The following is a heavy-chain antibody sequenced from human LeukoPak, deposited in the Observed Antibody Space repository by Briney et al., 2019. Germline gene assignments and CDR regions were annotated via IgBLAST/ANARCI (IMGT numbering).Heavy chain of an antibody. CDR3: ARARQYDSWSGYTRYYYYGMDV. CDR1: GFTFNNYA. J-gene: IGHJ6*02. Sequence: GGSLRLSCAASGFTFNNYAMNWVRQAPGKRLEWVSSISGSDGSTYYADSVKGRFTIPRDNSKNTLYLQMNSLRVEDTAVYYCARARQYDSWSGYTRYYYYGMDVWGQGTTVTVSS. D-gene: IGHD3-3*01. CDR2: ISGSDGST. V-gene: IGHV3-23*01.